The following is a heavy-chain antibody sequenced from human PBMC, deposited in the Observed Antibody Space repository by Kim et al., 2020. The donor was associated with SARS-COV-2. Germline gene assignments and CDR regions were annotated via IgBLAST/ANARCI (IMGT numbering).Heavy chain of an antibody. Sequence: ASVKVSCKSSGFTFRDFGIIWVRQAPGQGLEWLGWISPYNGNTKYAQKVQGRVSITTDTSTSTAYMELRSLRSADTAVYYCARSMSSLGSRWSIVGAASWGFWGQGTLVTVSS. CDR3: ARSMSSLGSRWSIVGAASWGF. J-gene: IGHJ4*02. CDR1: GFTFRDFG. V-gene: IGHV1-18*01. D-gene: IGHD1-26*01. CDR2: ISPYNGNT.